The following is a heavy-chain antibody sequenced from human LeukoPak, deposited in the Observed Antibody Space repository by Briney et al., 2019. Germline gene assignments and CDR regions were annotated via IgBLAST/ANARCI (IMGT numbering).Heavy chain of an antibody. J-gene: IGHJ4*02. Sequence: GGSLRLSCVDSGITFSRYWMSWVRQAPGKGLEWVANIKQDGGEKYYVDSVKGRFTISRDNAKNPLYLQMNSLRVEDTAVYYCARDGRPLDYWGQGTLVTVSS. CDR2: IKQDGGEK. CDR3: ARDGRPLDY. CDR1: GITFSRYW. V-gene: IGHV3-7*03.